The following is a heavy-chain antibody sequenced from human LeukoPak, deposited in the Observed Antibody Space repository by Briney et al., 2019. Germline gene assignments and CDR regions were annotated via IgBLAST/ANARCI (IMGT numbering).Heavy chain of an antibody. V-gene: IGHV3-33*01. Sequence: GGSLRLSCATSGFTFNNYGMHWVRQTPGKGLEWVAAIWYDGTTRFYADSVKGRFTISRDNSKNTLHLQMNSLRVEDTAVYYCARDSAGTVDYWGRGTLVTVSS. CDR1: GFTFNNYG. CDR3: ARDSAGTVDY. J-gene: IGHJ4*02. CDR2: IWYDGTTR. D-gene: IGHD6-13*01.